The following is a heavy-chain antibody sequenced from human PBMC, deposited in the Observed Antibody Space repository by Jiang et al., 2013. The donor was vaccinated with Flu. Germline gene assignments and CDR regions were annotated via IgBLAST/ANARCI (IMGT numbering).Heavy chain of an antibody. Sequence: YDMSWSVRLQEGLEWVSVISGSGSSTHYADSVKGRFTISRDNSKNTVHLQMNGLRAEDTAVYYCAKANYGSDYYYGLDVWGQGTTVTVSS. J-gene: IGHJ6*02. CDR1: YD. D-gene: IGHD3-10*01. CDR3: AKANYGSDYYYGLDV. V-gene: IGHV3-23*01. CDR2: ISGSGSST.